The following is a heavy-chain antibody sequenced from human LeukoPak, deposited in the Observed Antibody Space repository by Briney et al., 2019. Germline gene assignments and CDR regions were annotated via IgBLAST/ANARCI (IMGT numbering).Heavy chain of an antibody. CDR3: ARHDPYGDYGAIFDY. CDR1: GGSISSYY. CDR2: IYYSGST. Sequence: PSETLSLTCTVSGGSISSYYWSWIRQPPGKGLEWIGYIYYSGSTNYNPSLKSRVTISVDTSKNQFSLKLSSVTAADTAVYYCARHDPYGDYGAIFDYWGQGTLVTVSS. D-gene: IGHD4-17*01. V-gene: IGHV4-59*08. J-gene: IGHJ4*02.